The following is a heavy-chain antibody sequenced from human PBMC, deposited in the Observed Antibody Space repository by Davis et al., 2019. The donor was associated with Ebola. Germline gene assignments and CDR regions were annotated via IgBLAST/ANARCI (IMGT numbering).Heavy chain of an antibody. J-gene: IGHJ4*02. CDR3: ARDNERWLAAGGYFDY. V-gene: IGHV3-74*01. CDR2: IKIDGST. Sequence: HTGGSLRLSCAVSGFPITNYWTHWVRQAPGKGLVWVSRIKIDGSTIYADSVKGRFTISRDNSKNTLYLQMNSLRAEDTAVYYCARDNERWLAAGGYFDYWGQGTLVTVSS. D-gene: IGHD6-19*01. CDR1: GFPITNYW.